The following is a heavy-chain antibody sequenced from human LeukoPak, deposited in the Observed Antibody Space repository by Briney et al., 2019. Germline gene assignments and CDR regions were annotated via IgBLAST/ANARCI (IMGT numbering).Heavy chain of an antibody. CDR1: GASFSSGDQY. CDR3: SRGLDSRKLGY. Sequence: SETLSLTCTVSGASFSSGDQYWNWIRQSPGKGLEWIGSIHPSGTLYNNPSLESRVTMSMDTSKNQFSLNLNSVTAGDPAVYFCSRGLDSRKLGYWGQGTLVTVSS. J-gene: IGHJ4*02. D-gene: IGHD3-22*01. CDR2: IHPSGTL. V-gene: IGHV4-31*03.